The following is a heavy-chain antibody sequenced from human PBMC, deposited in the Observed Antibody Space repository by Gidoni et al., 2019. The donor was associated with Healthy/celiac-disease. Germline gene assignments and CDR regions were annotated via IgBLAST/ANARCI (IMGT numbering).Heavy chain of an antibody. Sequence: HITLKESGPTLVKPTQTLTLTCTFSGFSLSTSGVGVGWIRQPPGKALEWLTLIYWDDDKRYSPSLKSRLTITKDTSKNQVVLTMTNMDPVDTATYYCAHRGMATTKNYFDYWGQGTLVTVSS. V-gene: IGHV2-5*02. CDR2: IYWDDDK. CDR1: GFSLSTSGVG. D-gene: IGHD5-12*01. CDR3: AHRGMATTKNYFDY. J-gene: IGHJ4*02.